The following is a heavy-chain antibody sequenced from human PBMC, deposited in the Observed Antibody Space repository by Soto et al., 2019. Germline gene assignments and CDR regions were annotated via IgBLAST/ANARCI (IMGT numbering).Heavy chain of an antibody. Sequence: PSETLSLTCAVDCGSXSGYYWSWIRQPPGKGLEWIGEINHSGSTNYNPSLKSRVTISVDTSKNQFSLKLSSVTAADTAVYYCARGREGYCSSTSCSPSTHFDYWGQGTLVTVSS. CDR2: INHSGST. CDR1: CGSXSGYY. CDR3: ARGREGYCSSTSCSPSTHFDY. V-gene: IGHV4-34*01. D-gene: IGHD2-2*01. J-gene: IGHJ4*02.